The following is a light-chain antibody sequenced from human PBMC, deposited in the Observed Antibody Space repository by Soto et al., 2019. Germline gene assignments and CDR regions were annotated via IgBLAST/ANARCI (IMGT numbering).Light chain of an antibody. V-gene: IGLV2-8*01. J-gene: IGLJ2*01. CDR2: EVS. Sequence: QSVLTQPPSASGSPGQSVTISCTGTSSDVGGYNYVSWYQQHPGKAPKLMIYEVSKRPSGVPDRFSGSKSGNTASLTVSGLQAADEADYYCSSYAGAVFGGGTQLTVL. CDR1: SSDVGGYNY. CDR3: SSYAGAV.